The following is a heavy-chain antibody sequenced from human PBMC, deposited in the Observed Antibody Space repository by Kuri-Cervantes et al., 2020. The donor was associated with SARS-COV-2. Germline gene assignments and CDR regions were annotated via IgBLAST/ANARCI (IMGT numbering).Heavy chain of an antibody. CDR2: ISGSGGST. CDR3: AKGIRRFLEPLDY. Sequence: GESLKISCAASGFTFSSYAMSWVRQAPGKGLEWVSAISGSGGSTYYADSVKGRFTISRDNSKNTLYLQMNSLRAEDTAVYYCAKGIRRFLEPLDYWGQGALVPSPQ. J-gene: IGHJ4*02. D-gene: IGHD3-3*01. CDR1: GFTFSSYA. V-gene: IGHV3-23*01.